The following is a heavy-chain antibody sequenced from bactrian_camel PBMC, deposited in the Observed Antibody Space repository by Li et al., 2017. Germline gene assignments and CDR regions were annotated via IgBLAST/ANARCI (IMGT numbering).Heavy chain of an antibody. D-gene: IGHD2*01. CDR3: ATFPASGSFML. J-gene: IGHJ4*01. CDR2: ISGDGTNA. V-gene: IGHV3-2*01. CDR1: GFLFSIFT. Sequence: HVQLVESGGGLVQPGGSQRLSCAASGFLFSIFTMSWVRQAPGKGLEWVARISGDGTNAWYTDPVKGRFTMSRDNALNTVSLQMNSLKSDDTALYYCATFPASGSFMLWGQGTQVTVS.